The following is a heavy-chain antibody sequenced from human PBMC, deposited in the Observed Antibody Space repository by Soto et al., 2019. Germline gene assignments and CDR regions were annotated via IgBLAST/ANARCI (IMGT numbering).Heavy chain of an antibody. CDR2: VNPSGGHT. V-gene: IGHV1-46*01. D-gene: IGHD2-21*02. CDR1: GDTFTDYY. J-gene: IGHJ4*02. CDR3: ARGGHVVVVTAALDY. Sequence: QVQLMQSGAEVKKPGASVKVSCKASGDTFTDYYIHWVRQAPGQGLEWMGTVNPSGGHTTYAQHFLGRVPMTRDTSTSTLSMELTSLTSDDTAIYYCARGGHVVVVTAALDYWGQGTLVTVSS.